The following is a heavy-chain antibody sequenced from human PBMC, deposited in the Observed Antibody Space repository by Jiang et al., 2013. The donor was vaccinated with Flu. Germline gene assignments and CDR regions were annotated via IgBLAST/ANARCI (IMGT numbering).Heavy chain of an antibody. D-gene: IGHD6-6*01. V-gene: IGHV5-10-1*01. CDR1: GYDFTTHW. Sequence: AEVKKPGESLTISCKGAGYDFTTHWISWVRQMPGEGLEWMGRIDPSDSYTSYGPSFQGHVTISLDKSISTAFLQWSSLRASDTAIYYCARHASVASSLDFWGQGTLVTVSS. CDR2: IDPSDSYT. J-gene: IGHJ4*02. CDR3: ARHASVASSLDF.